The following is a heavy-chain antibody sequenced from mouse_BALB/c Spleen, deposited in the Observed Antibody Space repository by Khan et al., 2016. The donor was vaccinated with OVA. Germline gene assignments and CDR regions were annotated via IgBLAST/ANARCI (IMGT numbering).Heavy chain of an antibody. J-gene: IGHJ3*01. CDR3: ARGYDFFAY. Sequence: VQLKQSGPDLVKPGASVKISCKASGYSFTIYYLSWVKQSHGESLEWIGRVNPNNGDSTYNQKFKGKAILTVDKSSNTAYMDFRSLTSEDSAVYYCARGYDFFAYWGQGTLVTVSA. CDR2: VNPNNGDS. CDR1: GYSFTIYY. V-gene: IGHV1-26*01. D-gene: IGHD2-14*01.